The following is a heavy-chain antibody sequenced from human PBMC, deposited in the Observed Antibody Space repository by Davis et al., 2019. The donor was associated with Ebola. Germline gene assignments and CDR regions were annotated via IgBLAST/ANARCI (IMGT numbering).Heavy chain of an antibody. Sequence: ETLSLTCSVSGDSITNRNWWSWVRQAPGKGLEWVSVIYIGGNTYYADSVRGRFTISRDNSKNTLDLQMNSLRAEDTAVYYCARGDGYNYFDYWGQGTLVTVSS. J-gene: IGHJ4*02. D-gene: IGHD5-24*01. V-gene: IGHV3-66*01. CDR1: GDSITNRNW. CDR2: IYIGGNT. CDR3: ARGDGYNYFDY.